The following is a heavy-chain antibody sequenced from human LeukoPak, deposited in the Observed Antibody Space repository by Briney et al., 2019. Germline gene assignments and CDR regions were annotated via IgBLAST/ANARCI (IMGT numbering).Heavy chain of an antibody. D-gene: IGHD3-10*01. CDR1: GYPISRGYY. CDR3: ARGFTHPFGDAFDM. V-gene: IGHV4-38-2*02. CDR2: IYHTGST. J-gene: IGHJ3*02. Sequence: SETLSLTCTASGYPISRGYYWGWIRQPPGKGLEWIGSIYHTGSTYYNPFLKSRVTMSVDTSKNQFSLKLNSVTAADTAVYYCARGFTHPFGDAFDMWGQGTRVTVSS.